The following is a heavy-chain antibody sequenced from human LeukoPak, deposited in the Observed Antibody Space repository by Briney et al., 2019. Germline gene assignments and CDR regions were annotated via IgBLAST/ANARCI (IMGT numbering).Heavy chain of an antibody. CDR3: ARDRSGSYFVDF. CDR1: GFTFSSYS. Sequence: GGSLRLSCAASGFTFSSYSMNWVRQAEGKGLEWVSSIGTSSSYIFYALSITGRFTLSRDNPNNSLYLQMNSLRAEDTAVYYCARDRSGSYFVDFWGQGTLVTVSS. V-gene: IGHV3-21*01. CDR2: IGTSSSYI. J-gene: IGHJ4*02. D-gene: IGHD1-26*01.